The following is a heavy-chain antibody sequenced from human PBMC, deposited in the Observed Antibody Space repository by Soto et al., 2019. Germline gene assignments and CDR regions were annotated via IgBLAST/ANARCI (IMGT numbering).Heavy chain of an antibody. CDR3: ARTDSYGRWAAWL. D-gene: IGHD3-16*01. J-gene: IGHJ4*02. CDR2: IQYSGRP. V-gene: IGHV4-61*01. CDR1: GDSVSSGSYF. Sequence: LSLTCTVSGDSVSSGSYFWSWIRQPPGKGLEWIGNIQYSGRPDYNPSLQSRVTFSIDTSQNQFSLNLISVTAADTAVYYCARTDSYGRWAAWLWGQGILVTVSS.